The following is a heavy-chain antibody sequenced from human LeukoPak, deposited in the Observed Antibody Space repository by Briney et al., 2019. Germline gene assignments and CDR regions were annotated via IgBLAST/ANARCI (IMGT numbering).Heavy chain of an antibody. CDR3: AKAPVTSCRGAYCYPFDS. CDR2: TSSSDAGT. V-gene: IGHV3-23*01. J-gene: IGHJ4*02. Sequence: GGSLRLSCVASGFTFSSYEMNWVRQTPGKGLEWVAATSSSDAGTYHADSVRGRFTISRDNSKNTLYLQMNSLRAEDAAVYFCAKAPVTSCRGAYCYPFDSWGQGTLVTVSS. D-gene: IGHD2-21*01. CDR1: GFTFSSYE.